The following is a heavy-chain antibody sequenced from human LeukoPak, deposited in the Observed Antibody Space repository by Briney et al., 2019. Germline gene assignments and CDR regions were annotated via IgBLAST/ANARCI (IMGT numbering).Heavy chain of an antibody. CDR2: ISGDGGST. CDR3: ARESESSGWYDY. V-gene: IGHV3-43*02. CDR1: GFIFDDYA. J-gene: IGHJ4*02. Sequence: GSLRLSCAAPGFIFDDYAIHWVRQAPGKGLEWVSLISGDGGSTFYADSVKGRFTISRDNSKNSLYLQMSSLRSEDTALYYCARESESSGWYDYWGQGTLVTVSS. D-gene: IGHD6-19*01.